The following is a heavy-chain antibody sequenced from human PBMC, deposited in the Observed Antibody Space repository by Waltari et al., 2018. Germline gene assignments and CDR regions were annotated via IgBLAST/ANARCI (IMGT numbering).Heavy chain of an antibody. CDR1: GYTFTDYY. CDR3: AISQWELLGSDWVDP. V-gene: IGHV1-69-2*01. D-gene: IGHD1-26*01. J-gene: IGHJ5*02. CDR2: VEPEDGET. Sequence: EVQLVQSGAEVKKPGATVKISCKASGYTFTDYYMHWVQQAPGKGLEWMGRVEPEDGETIYGEKFQGRVTITADTATDTAYMELSSLRAEDTAVYYCAISQWELLGSDWVDPWGQGTLVTVSS.